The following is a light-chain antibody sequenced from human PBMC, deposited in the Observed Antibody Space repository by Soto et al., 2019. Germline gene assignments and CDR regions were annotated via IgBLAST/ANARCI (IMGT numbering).Light chain of an antibody. CDR1: QSVDTY. Sequence: LTQSPAILSLSPGERATLSCTASQSVDTYIAWYQQRPGQPPRLLIHDTSHRASGVPARFRGSGSGTDFTLTIPSLEPEDFAGYFCQQRRNWVSFGPGTRLEI. CDR3: QQRRNWVS. J-gene: IGKJ5*01. V-gene: IGKV3-11*01. CDR2: DTS.